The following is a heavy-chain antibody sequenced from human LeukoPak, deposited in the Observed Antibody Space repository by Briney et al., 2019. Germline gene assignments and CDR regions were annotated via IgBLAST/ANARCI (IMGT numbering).Heavy chain of an antibody. Sequence: PSETLSLTCAVYGGSFSGYYWSWIRQPPGKGLEWIGEINHSGSTNYNPSLKSRVTISVDTSKNQFSLKLSSVTAADTAVYYCARHSSGWSRYFDYWGQGTLVTVSS. CDR3: ARHSSGWSRYFDY. CDR1: GGSFSGYY. CDR2: INHSGST. V-gene: IGHV4-34*01. D-gene: IGHD6-19*01. J-gene: IGHJ4*02.